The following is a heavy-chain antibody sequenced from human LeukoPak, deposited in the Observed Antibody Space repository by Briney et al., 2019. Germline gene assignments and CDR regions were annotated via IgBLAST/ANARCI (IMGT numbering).Heavy chain of an antibody. D-gene: IGHD1-26*01. J-gene: IGHJ4*02. CDR3: AKSGGYGLIDY. Sequence: SETLSLTCTVSGGSISSYYWSWIRQPPGKGLEWIGYIYYSGSTNYNPSLKSRVTISVDTSKNQISLRLNSVTAADTAMYYCAKSGGYGLIDYWGQGTLVTVSS. V-gene: IGHV4-59*08. CDR2: IYYSGST. CDR1: GGSISSYY.